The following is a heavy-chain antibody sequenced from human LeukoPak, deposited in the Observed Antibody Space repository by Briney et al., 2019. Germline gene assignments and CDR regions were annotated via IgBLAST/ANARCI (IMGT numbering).Heavy chain of an antibody. J-gene: IGHJ4*02. CDR1: GASISTYY. CDR2: LHHSGST. CDR3: ARLNSIPAAAPLAF. D-gene: IGHD2-2*01. Sequence: SETLSDSCTVSGASISTYYWSWIRQPPGKGLEWIACLHHSGSTNYNPSLKSRVTLSLDMSKNRFSLELSSVTATDTAIYYCARLNSIPAAAPLAFWGQGTLVTVSS. V-gene: IGHV4-59*08.